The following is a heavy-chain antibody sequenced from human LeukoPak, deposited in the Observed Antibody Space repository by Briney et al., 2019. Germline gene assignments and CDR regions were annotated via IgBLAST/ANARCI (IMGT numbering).Heavy chain of an antibody. V-gene: IGHV3-23*01. Sequence: GSLRLSCAASGFTFSSYAMTWVRQGPGKGLEWVSGISGSGGSTYYADSVKGRFTISRDNSKNTLYLQMNSLRAEDTAVYYCAKGGMLSYYYYGMDVWGQGTTVTVSS. CDR1: GFTFSSYA. J-gene: IGHJ6*02. CDR2: ISGSGGST. D-gene: IGHD3-16*01. CDR3: AKGGMLSYYYYGMDV.